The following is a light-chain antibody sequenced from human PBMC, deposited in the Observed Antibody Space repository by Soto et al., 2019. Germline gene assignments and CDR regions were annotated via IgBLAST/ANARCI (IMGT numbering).Light chain of an antibody. V-gene: IGLV2-14*01. Sequence: QSALTQPASVSGSPGQSITICCTGTGSDVGGYNYVSWFQQYPGKAPKVMIYDVSDRPSGVSNRFSGSKSGNTASLTISGLQAEDEADYYCSSYTSSSTVVFGVGTKLTVL. CDR1: GSDVGGYNY. CDR3: SSYTSSSTVV. CDR2: DVS. J-gene: IGLJ2*01.